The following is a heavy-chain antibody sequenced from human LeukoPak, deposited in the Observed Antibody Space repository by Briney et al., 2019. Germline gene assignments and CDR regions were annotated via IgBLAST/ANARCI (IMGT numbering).Heavy chain of an antibody. CDR1: GFTFSRNA. Sequence: GGSLRLSCAASGFTFSRNAMSWVRQAPGKGLEWVSAISGSGGSTYYADSVKGRFTISRDNSKNTLYLQMNSLRAEDTAVYYCANSVVGAPELDYWGQGTLVTVSS. V-gene: IGHV3-23*01. CDR3: ANSVVGAPELDY. CDR2: ISGSGGST. J-gene: IGHJ4*02. D-gene: IGHD1-26*01.